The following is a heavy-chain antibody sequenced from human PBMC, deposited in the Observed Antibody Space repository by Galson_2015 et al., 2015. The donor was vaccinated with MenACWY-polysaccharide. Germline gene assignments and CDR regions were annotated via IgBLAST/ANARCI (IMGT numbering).Heavy chain of an antibody. CDR2: INTYNGDT. D-gene: IGHD2-15*01. CDR1: GYTFISFG. J-gene: IGHJ4*02. Sequence: SVKVSCKASGYTFISFGITWVRQSPGQGLEWMGWINTYNGDTNSADKFQDRGTMTTDTSTNTAYMELRILRSDDTAVYYCARGPPGYAGSWHPLQYWGQGTLVTVSA. V-gene: IGHV1-18*01. CDR3: ARGPPGYAGSWHPLQY.